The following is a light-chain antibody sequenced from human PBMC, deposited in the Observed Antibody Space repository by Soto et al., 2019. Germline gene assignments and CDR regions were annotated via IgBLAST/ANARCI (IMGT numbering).Light chain of an antibody. J-gene: IGLJ1*01. V-gene: IGLV1-44*01. Sequence: VLAQPTPTAVAPGPRGTHSFFWRRSHIGSNTVNWYQQLPGTAPKLLIYSNNQRPSGVPDRFSGSKSGTSASLAISGLQSEDEADYYCAAWDDSLNGYVFGTGTKVTVL. CDR3: AAWDDSLNGYV. CDR1: RSHIGSNT. CDR2: SNN.